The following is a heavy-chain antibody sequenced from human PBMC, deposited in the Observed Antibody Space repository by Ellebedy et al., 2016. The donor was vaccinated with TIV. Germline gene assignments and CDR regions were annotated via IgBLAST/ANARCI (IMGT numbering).Heavy chain of an antibody. V-gene: IGHV1-69*13. Sequence: SVKVSCXASGGTFSSYAISWVRQAPGHGLEWMGGIIPLFGTTNYAQKFQGRVTITADESTSAAYMELSSLRSEDTAVYYCAGGLVYCSSPSCVVYYYYGMDVWGQGTTVTVSS. CDR1: GGTFSSYA. D-gene: IGHD2-2*01. CDR2: IIPLFGTT. CDR3: AGGLVYCSSPSCVVYYYYGMDV. J-gene: IGHJ6*02.